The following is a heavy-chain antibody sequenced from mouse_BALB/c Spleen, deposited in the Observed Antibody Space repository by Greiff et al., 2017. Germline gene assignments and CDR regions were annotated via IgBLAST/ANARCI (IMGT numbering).Heavy chain of an antibody. CDR3: YGDYYAMDY. Sequence: VQLQQSGAELVRSGASVKLSCTASGFNIKDYYMHWVKQRPEQGLEWIGWIDPENGDTEYAPKFQGKATMTADTSSNTAYLQLSSLTSEDTAVYYCYGDYYAMDYWGQGTSVTVSA. D-gene: IGHD1-2*01. CDR1: GFNIKDYY. J-gene: IGHJ4*01. V-gene: IGHV14-4*02. CDR2: IDPENGDT.